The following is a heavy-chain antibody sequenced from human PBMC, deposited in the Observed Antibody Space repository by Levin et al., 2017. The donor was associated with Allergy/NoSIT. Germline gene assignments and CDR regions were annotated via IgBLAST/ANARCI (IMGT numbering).Heavy chain of an antibody. CDR2: IRNDGSTQ. D-gene: IGHD5-18*01. CDR1: GFTFRVHG. CDR3: ARDRDNYGYDY. V-gene: IGHV3-30*03. Sequence: PGGSLRLSCAGSGFTFRVHGMHWVRQAPGKGLEWLALIRNDGSTQGYAVTVQGRFTISRDNWRSTLSLQMDSLRAEDTAVYYCARDRDNYGYDYWGQGTLVTVSS. J-gene: IGHJ4*02.